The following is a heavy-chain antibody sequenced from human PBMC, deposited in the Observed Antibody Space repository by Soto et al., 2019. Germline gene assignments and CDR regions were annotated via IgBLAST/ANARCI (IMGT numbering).Heavy chain of an antibody. D-gene: IGHD3-10*01. CDR2: ISYDGSDK. CDR1: GFTFSNYD. Sequence: QVQLVESGGGVVQPGRSLRLSCVASGFTFSNYDMHWVRQAPGKGLEWVAVISYDGSDKYYADSVKGRFIISRDNSKNTLYLEMNSLRAEDTAVYHCAKDKDGSGSLCWFDPWGQGTQVTVSS. CDR3: AKDKDGSGSLCWFDP. J-gene: IGHJ5*01. V-gene: IGHV3-30*18.